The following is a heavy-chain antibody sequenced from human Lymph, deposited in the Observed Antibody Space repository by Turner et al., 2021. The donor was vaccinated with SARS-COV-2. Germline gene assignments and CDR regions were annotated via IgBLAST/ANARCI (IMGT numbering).Heavy chain of an antibody. D-gene: IGHD4-17*01. V-gene: IGHV3-21*01. Sequence: EVQLVESGGGLVKPGGSLRLSCAAFGFTFSTYSMNWVRQAPGKGLEWISSISSSSSYIYYADSVKGRFTISRDDAKNSLYLQMNSLRAEDTAVYYCARDIPTTADYFDYWGQGTLVTVSS. J-gene: IGHJ4*02. CDR1: GFTFSTYS. CDR2: ISSSSSYI. CDR3: ARDIPTTADYFDY.